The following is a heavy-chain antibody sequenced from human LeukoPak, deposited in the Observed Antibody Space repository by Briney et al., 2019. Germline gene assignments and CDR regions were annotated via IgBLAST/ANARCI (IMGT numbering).Heavy chain of an antibody. J-gene: IGHJ4*02. CDR2: IYYSGST. CDR1: GGSISSSSYY. D-gene: IGHD3-3*01. CDR3: ARVDDFWSGYYYFDY. Sequence: SETLSLTCTVSGGSISSSSYYWGWIRQPPGKGLEWIGSIYYSGSTYYNPSLKSRVTISVDTSKNQFSLKLSSVTAADTAVYYCARVDDFWSGYYYFDYWGQGTLVTVSS. V-gene: IGHV4-39*07.